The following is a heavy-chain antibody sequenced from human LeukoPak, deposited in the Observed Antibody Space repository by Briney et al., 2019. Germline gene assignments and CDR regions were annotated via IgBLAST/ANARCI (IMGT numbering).Heavy chain of an antibody. J-gene: IGHJ3*02. D-gene: IGHD1-26*01. V-gene: IGHV3-23*01. CDR1: GFTFSSYA. CDR2: ISGSGGST. CDR3: AKVGGTLRYSGSYGAFDI. Sequence: PGGSLRLSCAASGFTFSSYAMSWVRQAPGKGLEWVSAISGSGGSTYYADSVKGRFTISRDNSKNTLYLQMNSLRAEDTAVYYCAKVGGTLRYSGSYGAFDIWGQGTMVTVSS.